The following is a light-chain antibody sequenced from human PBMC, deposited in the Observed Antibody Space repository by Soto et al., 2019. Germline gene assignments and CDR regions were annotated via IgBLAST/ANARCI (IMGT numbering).Light chain of an antibody. Sequence: EFVLTQSPGTLSLSPGERATLSCWASQSVGNYFSWYQQKPGQAPRLLIYGASSRATGIPDRFSGSGSGTDFTLTISRLEPEDFAVYYCQQCGSSPTWTFGQGTKVDI. CDR3: QQCGSSPTWT. V-gene: IGKV3-20*01. CDR2: GAS. CDR1: QSVGNY. J-gene: IGKJ1*01.